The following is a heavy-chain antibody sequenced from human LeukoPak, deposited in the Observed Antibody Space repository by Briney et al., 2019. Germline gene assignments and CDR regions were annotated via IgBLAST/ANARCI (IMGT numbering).Heavy chain of an antibody. CDR2: IYHTGST. D-gene: IGHD7-27*01. CDR3: ASRKLGNDY. J-gene: IGHJ4*02. V-gene: IGHV4-59*02. Sequence: SETLSLTCTVSGGSVSDYYWSWIRQSPGKGLEWIGYIYHTGSTSYSPSLKSRVTVSADTSQNQFSLKLSSVTAADTAVYYCASRKLGNDYWGQGTLVTVSS. CDR1: GGSVSDYY.